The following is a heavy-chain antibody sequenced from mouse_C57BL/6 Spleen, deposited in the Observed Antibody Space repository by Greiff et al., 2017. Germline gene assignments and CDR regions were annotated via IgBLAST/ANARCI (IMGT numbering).Heavy chain of an antibody. D-gene: IGHD1-1*01. CDR1: GFSLTSYG. CDR2: IWSGGST. J-gene: IGHJ2*01. V-gene: IGHV2-4*01. Sequence: VKLMESGPGLVQPSQSLSITCTVSGFSLTSYGVHWVRQPPGKGLEWLGVIWSGGSTDYNAAFISRLSISKDNSKSQVFFKMNSLQADDTAIYYCAKNYYGSSSLDYWGQGTTLTVSS. CDR3: AKNYYGSSSLDY.